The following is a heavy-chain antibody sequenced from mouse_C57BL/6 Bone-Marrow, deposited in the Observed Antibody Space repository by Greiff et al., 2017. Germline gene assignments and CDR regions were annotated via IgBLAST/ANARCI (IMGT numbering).Heavy chain of an antibody. CDR2: LDPETGGT. Sequence: QVQLQQSGAELVRPGASVTMSCKASGYTFTDYEMHWVKQTPVHGLEWIGALDPETGGTAYNQKFKGKAILTADKSSSTAYMELRSLTSEDSAVYYCTMWRLRRRWYYAMYYWGQGASVTVSS. CDR1: GYTFTDYE. CDR3: TMWRLRRRWYYAMYY. J-gene: IGHJ4*01. V-gene: IGHV1-15*01. D-gene: IGHD2-4*01.